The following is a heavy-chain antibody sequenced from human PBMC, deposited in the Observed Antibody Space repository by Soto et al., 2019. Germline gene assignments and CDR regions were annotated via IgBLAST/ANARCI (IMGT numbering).Heavy chain of an antibody. D-gene: IGHD2-15*01. CDR2: IRNKTNNYAT. V-gene: IGHV3-73*01. Sequence: PGGSLRLSCAASGFTVSSNYMSWVRQAPGKGLERVGRIRNKTNNYATAYAASVKGRFTISRDDSKNTAYLQLNSLKTEDTAAYYCTSHSPEDMIRKWGQGTLVTVSS. CDR1: GFTVSSNY. J-gene: IGHJ4*02. CDR3: TSHSPEDMIRK.